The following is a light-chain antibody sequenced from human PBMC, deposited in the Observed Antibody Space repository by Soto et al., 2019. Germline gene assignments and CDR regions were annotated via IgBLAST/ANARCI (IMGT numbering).Light chain of an antibody. CDR2: RTS. J-gene: IGKJ3*01. Sequence: ILTQSPATLSLSPGERATLSCRAGRNTRASSFFSYPPRSGQAPWLMIYRTSIRATGVSDRFSGTRSRTDSPLTPSRLEPADVAVSYCQHHGSSPLLTFGPGTKVDTK. V-gene: IGKV3-20*01. CDR1: RNTRASS. CDR3: QHHGSSPLLT.